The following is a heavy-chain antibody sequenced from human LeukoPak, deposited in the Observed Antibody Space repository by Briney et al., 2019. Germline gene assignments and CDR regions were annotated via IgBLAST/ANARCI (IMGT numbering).Heavy chain of an antibody. Sequence: GGSLRLSCAASGFTFSSYAMSWVRQAPGKGLEWVSAISGSGGSTYYADSVKGRFTISRDNAKNSLYLQMNSLRAEDTAVYYCASLQYCSSTSCTKNYFDYWGQGTLVTVSS. CDR1: GFTFSSYA. D-gene: IGHD2-2*01. J-gene: IGHJ4*02. V-gene: IGHV3-23*01. CDR2: ISGSGGST. CDR3: ASLQYCSSTSCTKNYFDY.